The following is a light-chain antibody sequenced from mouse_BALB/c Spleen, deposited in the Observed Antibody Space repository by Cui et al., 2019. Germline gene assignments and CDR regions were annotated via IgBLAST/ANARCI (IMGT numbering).Light chain of an antibody. CDR2: DTS. Sequence: QILLTQSPAIMAASPEEKVTITCIASASVSYMHWYQQKPGSSPKPWIYDTSNLASGFPARFSGSGSGTSYSLIISSMEAEDAATYYCHQRSSYPWTFGGGTKLEIK. CDR1: ASVSY. V-gene: IGKV4-69*01. J-gene: IGKJ1*01. CDR3: HQRSSYPWT.